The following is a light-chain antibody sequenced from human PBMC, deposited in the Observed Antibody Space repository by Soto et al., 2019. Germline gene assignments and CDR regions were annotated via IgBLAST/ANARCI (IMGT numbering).Light chain of an antibody. V-gene: IGLV1-44*01. Sequence: QSVLTQPPSASGTPGQRVTISCSGSSSNIGSNTVNWYQQLPGTAPKLLIYSNNQRPSGVPDRFSGSKSGTSAPLAISGLXXXXXXXXXCAAWDDSLNGVVFGGGTKLTVL. CDR3: AAWDDSLNGVV. CDR2: SNN. CDR1: SSNIGSNT. J-gene: IGLJ2*01.